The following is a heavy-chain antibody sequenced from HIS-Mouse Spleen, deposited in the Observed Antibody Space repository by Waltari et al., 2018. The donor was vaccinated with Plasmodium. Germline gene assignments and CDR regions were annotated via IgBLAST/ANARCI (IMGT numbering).Heavy chain of an antibody. V-gene: IGHV1-18*01. J-gene: IGHJ3*02. CDR2: ISPYNGNT. CDR3: ARGSAGDAFDI. D-gene: IGHD6-19*01. Sequence: QVQLVQSGAEVKKTGASVKVSCRASGYTFTNYGISWVRQAHGQGLEWMGWISPYNGNTHFAQKLQGRVTMTTDTSTSTAYMELRSLRSDDTAVYYCARGSAGDAFDIWGQGTMVTVSS. CDR1: GYTFTNYG.